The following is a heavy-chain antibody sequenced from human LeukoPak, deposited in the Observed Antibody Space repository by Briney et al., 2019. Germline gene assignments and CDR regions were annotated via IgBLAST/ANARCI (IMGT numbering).Heavy chain of an antibody. J-gene: IGHJ3*02. Sequence: SETLSLTCTASGVSISPFYWNGIRQPPGKGLEWIGYIYYTGGTSYSPSLNSRATISVDTSKKQISLKLNSVTAADTAVYYCAMGRMVVPNTGAFDIWGQGTMVPVSS. CDR1: GVSISPFY. V-gene: IGHV4-59*12. CDR3: AMGRMVVPNTGAFDI. CDR2: IYYTGGT. D-gene: IGHD3-22*01.